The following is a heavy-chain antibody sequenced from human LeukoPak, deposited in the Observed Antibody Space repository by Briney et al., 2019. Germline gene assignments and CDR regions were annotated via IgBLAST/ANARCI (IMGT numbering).Heavy chain of an antibody. CDR2: ISAYNGNT. Sequence: ASVKVSCKASGYTFTSYGISWVRQAPGQGLEWMGWISAYNGNTNYAQKLQGRVTMTTDTSTSTAYMELRSLRSDDTAVYYCARDSPLRWELNPAYYFDYWGQGTLVTVSS. V-gene: IGHV1-18*01. CDR3: ARDSPLRWELNPAYYFDY. J-gene: IGHJ4*02. CDR1: GYTFTSYG. D-gene: IGHD1-26*01.